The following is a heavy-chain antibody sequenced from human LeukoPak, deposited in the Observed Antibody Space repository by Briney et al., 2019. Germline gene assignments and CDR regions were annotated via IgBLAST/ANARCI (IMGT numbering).Heavy chain of an antibody. V-gene: IGHV3-23*01. CDR2: ISGSGGST. D-gene: IGHD2-21*01. J-gene: IGHJ3*02. CDR1: GVTFSSYA. CDR3: AKGGAYDAFVI. Sequence: GGSLRLSCAASGVTFSSYAMSCGRQAPGKGREWVSAISGSGGSTYYADSVKRRFTISRENSKNSMYLQMNRMRAEDTAVYYCAKGGAYDAFVIWGQRKMVTVSS.